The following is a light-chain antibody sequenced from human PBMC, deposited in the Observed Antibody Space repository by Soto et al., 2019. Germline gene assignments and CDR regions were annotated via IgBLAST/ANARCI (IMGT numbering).Light chain of an antibody. CDR3: QQYGSSGT. J-gene: IGKJ1*01. CDR2: GAS. Sequence: IVLTKSPGTLSLSAGESATLLCRASHFVSSRNLAWYQQKPGQAPRLLIYGASNRATGIPDRFSGSGSGTDFTLTISRLEPEDFAVYYCQQYGSSGTFGQGTKVDIK. CDR1: HFVSSRN. V-gene: IGKV3-20*01.